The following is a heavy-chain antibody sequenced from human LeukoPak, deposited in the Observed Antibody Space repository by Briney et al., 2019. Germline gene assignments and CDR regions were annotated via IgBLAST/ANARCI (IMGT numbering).Heavy chain of an antibody. CDR3: ARDPPGNAASGTGG. CDR1: GFTVSNNY. J-gene: IGHJ4*02. D-gene: IGHD6-13*01. Sequence: GGSLRLSCAASGFTVSNNYMNWVRQAPGKGLEWVSLIYSGGTTKYADSVKGRFTISRDNPKNTLYLQMNSLRVEDTAMYYCARDPPGNAASGTGGWGQGTLVTVSS. V-gene: IGHV3-53*01. CDR2: IYSGGTT.